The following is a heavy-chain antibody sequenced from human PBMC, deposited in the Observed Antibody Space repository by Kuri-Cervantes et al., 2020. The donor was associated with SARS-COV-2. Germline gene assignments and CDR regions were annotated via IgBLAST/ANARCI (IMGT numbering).Heavy chain of an antibody. CDR2: INHSGST. CDR1: GGSFSGYY. D-gene: IGHD6-13*01. CDR3: ARDLGGWQQLPHFDY. J-gene: IGHJ4*02. Sequence: GSLRLSCAVYGGSFSGYYWSWIRQPPGKGLEWIGEINHSGSTNYNPSLKSRVTISVDTSKNQFSLKLSSVTAADTAVYSCARDLGGWQQLPHFDYWGQGTLVTVSS. V-gene: IGHV4-34*01.